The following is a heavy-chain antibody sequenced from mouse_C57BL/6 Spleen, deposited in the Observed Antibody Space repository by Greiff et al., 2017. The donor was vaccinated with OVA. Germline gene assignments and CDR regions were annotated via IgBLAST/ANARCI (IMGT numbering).Heavy chain of an antibody. CDR2: INPNNGTT. V-gene: IGHV1-39*01. J-gene: IGHJ4*01. Sequence: VQLKQSGPELVKPGASVKISCKASGNSFPDYNMNWVKQSKGKSLEWIGEINPNNGTTSYNQKFKGKATLTVDQSSSTAYMQLNSLTSEDSAVYYCARWERAMDYWGQGTSVTVSS. CDR1: GNSFPDYN. CDR3: ARWERAMDY. D-gene: IGHD4-1*01.